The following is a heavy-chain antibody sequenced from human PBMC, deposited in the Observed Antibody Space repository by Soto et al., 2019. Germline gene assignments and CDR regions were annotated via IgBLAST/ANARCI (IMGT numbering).Heavy chain of an antibody. V-gene: IGHV3-13*01. CDR3: ARDPSIAVPSRHAPGIADY. Sequence: GGSLRLSCAASGFTFSSYDMHWVRQATGKGLEWVSAIGTAGDTYYPGSVKGRFTISRENAKNSLYLQMNSLRAEDTAVYYCARDPSIAVPSRHAPGIADYWGQGTLVTVSS. D-gene: IGHD6-13*01. CDR1: GFTFSSYD. CDR2: IGTAGDT. J-gene: IGHJ4*02.